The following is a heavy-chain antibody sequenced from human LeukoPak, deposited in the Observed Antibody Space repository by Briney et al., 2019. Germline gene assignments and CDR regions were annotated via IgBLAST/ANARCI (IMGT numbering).Heavy chain of an antibody. J-gene: IGHJ4*02. Sequence: PGGSLRLSCAASGFTFSSYWMHWVRQAPGKGLVWVSRTNSDGSSTSYADSVKGRFTISRDNAKNTLYLQMNSLRAKDTAVYYCARDPYGSGSFWGQGTLVTVSS. CDR1: GFTFSSYW. D-gene: IGHD3-10*01. CDR2: TNSDGSST. V-gene: IGHV3-74*01. CDR3: ARDPYGSGSF.